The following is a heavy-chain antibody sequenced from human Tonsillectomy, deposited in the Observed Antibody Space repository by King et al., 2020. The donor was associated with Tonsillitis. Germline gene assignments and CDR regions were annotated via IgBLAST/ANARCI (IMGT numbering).Heavy chain of an antibody. D-gene: IGHD1-26*01. CDR3: AKVENRWEILNY. Sequence: VQLVESGGGVVQPGGSLRLSCAASGSTFSGNGMHWVRQAPGKGLEWVAFIRYDVTIEYYADSVKGRFTISRDISKNTVYLQMNSLRADDTAIYYCAKVENRWEILNYWGQGTLVTVSS. V-gene: IGHV3-30*02. CDR1: GSTFSGNG. J-gene: IGHJ4*02. CDR2: IRYDVTIE.